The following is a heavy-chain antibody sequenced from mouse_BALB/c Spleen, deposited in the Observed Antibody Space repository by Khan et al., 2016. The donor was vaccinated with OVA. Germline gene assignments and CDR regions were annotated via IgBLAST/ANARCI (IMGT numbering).Heavy chain of an antibody. J-gene: IGHJ1*01. CDR3: ARDYGSLYWYFDV. CDR1: GISITTGNYG. V-gene: IGHV3-5*02. CDR2: IYYSGTI. Sequence: EVQLQESGPGLVKPSQTVSLTCTVTGISITTGNYGWSWIRQFPGNKLEWIGNIYYSGTITYNPSLTRRTTITRDTSKSQFFLEMNSLTAEDTATFFCARDYGSLYWYFDVWGAGTTVTVSS. D-gene: IGHD1-1*01.